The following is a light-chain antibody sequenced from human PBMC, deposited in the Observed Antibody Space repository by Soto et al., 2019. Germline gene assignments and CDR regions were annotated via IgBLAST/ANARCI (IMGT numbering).Light chain of an antibody. CDR1: QSVLYSSNNKNY. V-gene: IGKV4-1*01. CDR2: WAS. Sequence: DIVMTQSPDSLAASLGERATINCKSSQSVLYSSNNKNYLAWYQHKPGQPPKLLIYWASTRESGVPARFSGSGSGTDFTLTISSLQAEDVAVYYCQQYYSTPRTFGQGTKVEIK. J-gene: IGKJ1*01. CDR3: QQYYSTPRT.